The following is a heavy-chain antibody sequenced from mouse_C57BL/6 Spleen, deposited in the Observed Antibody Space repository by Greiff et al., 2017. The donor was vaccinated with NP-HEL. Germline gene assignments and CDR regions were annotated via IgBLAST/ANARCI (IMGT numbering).Heavy chain of an antibody. CDR1: GYTFTNYW. D-gene: IGHD5-1*01. V-gene: IGHV1-63*01. CDR2: IYPGGGYT. J-gene: IGHJ1*03. CDR3: ATYPHWYFDV. Sequence: VQLQQSGAELVRPGTSVKMSCKASGYTFTNYWIGWAKQRPGHGLEWIGDIYPGGGYTNYNEKFKGKATLTADKSSSTAYMQFSSLTSEDSAVYYCATYPHWYFDVWGTGTTVTVSS.